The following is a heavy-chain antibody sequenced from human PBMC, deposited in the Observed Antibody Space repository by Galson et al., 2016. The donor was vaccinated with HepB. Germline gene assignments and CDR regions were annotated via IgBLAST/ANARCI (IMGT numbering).Heavy chain of an antibody. CDR1: GFTFSSYS. Sequence: SLRLSCAASGFTFSSYSMNWVRQGPGKGLEWVGNIKDDGSEKNYVESVKGRFTISRDNAKNSLYLQMNSLRVEDTAVYYCTRDFGYSNYDWGQGTLVTVSS. CDR3: TRDFGYSNYD. V-gene: IGHV3-7*01. D-gene: IGHD6-13*01. CDR2: IKDDGSEK. J-gene: IGHJ4*02.